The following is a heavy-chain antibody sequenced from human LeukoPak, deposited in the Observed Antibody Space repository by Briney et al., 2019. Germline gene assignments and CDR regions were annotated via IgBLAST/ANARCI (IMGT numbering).Heavy chain of an antibody. V-gene: IGHV4-38-2*01. Sequence: SETLSLTCAVPGYSISSGYYWGWIRQPPGKGLEWIGNVYQSGITYYNASLKSRATISVDTSKDQFSLKLNSVTAADTAVYYCARRYSNSYFDYWGQGTLVTVSS. J-gene: IGHJ4*02. CDR3: ARRYSNSYFDY. D-gene: IGHD4-11*01. CDR2: VYQSGIT. CDR1: GYSISSGYY.